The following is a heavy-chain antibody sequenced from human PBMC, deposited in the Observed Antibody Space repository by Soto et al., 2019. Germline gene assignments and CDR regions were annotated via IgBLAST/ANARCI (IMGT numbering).Heavy chain of an antibody. Sequence: QVQLVQSGAEVKKPGSSVKVSCKASGGTFSSYAISWVRQAPGQGLEWMGGIIPIFGTANYAQKFQGRVTITADESTSTAYMELSSLRSEDTAVYYCARDPTVDTAMVTRARWFDPWGQGTLVTVSS. V-gene: IGHV1-69*12. J-gene: IGHJ5*02. D-gene: IGHD5-18*01. CDR1: GGTFSSYA. CDR3: ARDPTVDTAMVTRARWFDP. CDR2: IIPIFGTA.